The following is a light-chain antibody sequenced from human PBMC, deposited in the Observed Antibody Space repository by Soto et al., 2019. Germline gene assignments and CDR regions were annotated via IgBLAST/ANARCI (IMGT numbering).Light chain of an antibody. V-gene: IGKV3-20*01. CDR3: QQYGGSPPIT. CDR2: GAS. Sequence: DILLTQSPGTLSLSPGERATLSCRASQSVSNNYLAWYQHRPGQAPRLLIYGASSRAAGIPDRFSGIGSGTDFTPTISRLEPEDFAVYYCQQYGGSPPITFGQGTRLEIK. J-gene: IGKJ5*01. CDR1: QSVSNNY.